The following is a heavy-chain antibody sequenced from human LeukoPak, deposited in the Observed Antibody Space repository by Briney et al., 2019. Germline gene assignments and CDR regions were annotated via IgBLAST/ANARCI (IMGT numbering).Heavy chain of an antibody. D-gene: IGHD3-10*01. V-gene: IGHV5-10-1*01. J-gene: IGHJ6*02. CDR1: GHSFTSYW. CDR3: ARRGYYYYGMDV. CDR2: IDPSDSYT. Sequence: GESLRISCKDSGHSFTSYWISWVRPMPGKGLEWMGRIDPSDSYTNYSPSFQGHVTISVDKSISTAYLQWTSLKSSDSAMYYCARRGYYYYGMDVWGQGTTVTVSS.